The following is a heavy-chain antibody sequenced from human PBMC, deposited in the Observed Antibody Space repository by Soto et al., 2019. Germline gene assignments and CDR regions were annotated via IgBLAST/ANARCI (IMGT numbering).Heavy chain of an antibody. J-gene: IGHJ6*02. V-gene: IGHV1-18*01. CDR3: ARDQSFDRTYYYGIDV. CDR2: ISPFNGNT. CDR1: GYPFTHYG. D-gene: IGHD3-16*01. Sequence: QVQLVQSGGEVKKPGASVRVSCKSSGYPFTHYGITWIRQAPGQGLEWMGWISPFNGNTNYGQTLQGRVTLTTDTSTSIVFMELRSLTSDDTAVYYCARDQSFDRTYYYGIDVWGQGTTVTVSS.